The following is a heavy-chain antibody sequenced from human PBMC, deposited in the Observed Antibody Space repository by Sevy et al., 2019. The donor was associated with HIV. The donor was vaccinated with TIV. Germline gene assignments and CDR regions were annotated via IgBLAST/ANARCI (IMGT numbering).Heavy chain of an antibody. CDR2: IYYSGST. Sequence: SETLSLTCTVSGGSISSYYWSWIRQPPGKGLEWIGYIYYSGSTNYNPSLKSRVTISVDTSKNQFSLKLSSVTAAETAVYYCARRYYGDYFGYYYYYMDVWGKGTTVTVSS. J-gene: IGHJ6*03. CDR3: ARRYYGDYFGYYYYYMDV. D-gene: IGHD4-17*01. CDR1: GGSISSYY. V-gene: IGHV4-59*13.